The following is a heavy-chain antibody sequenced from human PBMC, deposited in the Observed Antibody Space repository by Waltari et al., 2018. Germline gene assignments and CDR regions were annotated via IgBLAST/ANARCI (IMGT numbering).Heavy chain of an antibody. V-gene: IGHV3-30-3*01. J-gene: IGHJ4*02. D-gene: IGHD3-22*01. CDR3: AGGRSGYYDY. CDR1: GFPFSRYA. Sequence: QVQLVESGGGVVQPGRSLRLSCAASGFPFSRYAMHWVRQAPGKGLGWVAVISYDGSNKYYADSVKGRFTISRDNSKNTLYLQMNSLRAEDTAVYYCAGGRSGYYDYWGQGTLVTVSS. CDR2: ISYDGSNK.